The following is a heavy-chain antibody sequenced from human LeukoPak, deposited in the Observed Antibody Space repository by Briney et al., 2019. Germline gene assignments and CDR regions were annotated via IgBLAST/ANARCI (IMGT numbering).Heavy chain of an antibody. CDR2: MNPKSGNT. J-gene: IGHJ4*02. Sequence: ASVKVFCTTSGYTFTNYDINWVRQATGQGLEWMGWMNPKSGNTGSAQRFQGRVTMTRDTSISTAYMELISLRSEDTAVYYCARVWGAIDYWGQGTLVTVSS. CDR3: ARVWGAIDY. CDR1: GYTFTNYD. V-gene: IGHV1-8*01. D-gene: IGHD1-26*01.